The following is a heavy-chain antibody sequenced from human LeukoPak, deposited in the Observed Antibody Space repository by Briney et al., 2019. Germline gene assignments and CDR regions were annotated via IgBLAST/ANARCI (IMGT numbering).Heavy chain of an antibody. J-gene: IGHJ6*02. V-gene: IGHV3-23*01. CDR1: GFTFSNYA. CDR2: ISGSGDTT. D-gene: IGHD2-15*01. CDR3: ARDRPYCSGGSCYSWSSYYYYGMDV. Sequence: GGSLRLSCAASGFTFSNYAMSWVRQAPGKGPEWVSGISGSGDTTYYADSVKGRFTISRDNSKNTLYLQLNSLRADDTAVYYCARDRPYCSGGSCYSWSSYYYYGMDVWGQGTTITVSS.